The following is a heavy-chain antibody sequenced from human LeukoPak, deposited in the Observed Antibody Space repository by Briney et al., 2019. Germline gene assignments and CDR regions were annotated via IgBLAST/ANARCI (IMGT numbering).Heavy chain of an antibody. CDR2: IYYSWST. CDR3: ARGRYSSSDPSNY. CDR1: GGSISRYY. V-gene: IGHV4-59*01. J-gene: IGHJ4*02. Sequence: SETLSLTCTVSGGSISRYYGSWIRQPPGEGLEGIGYIYYSWSTHYNPSLKSRVTISVDTSKNQFSLKLSSVTAGDTVVYYCARGRYSSSDPSNYWSQATLLTASS. D-gene: IGHD6-13*01.